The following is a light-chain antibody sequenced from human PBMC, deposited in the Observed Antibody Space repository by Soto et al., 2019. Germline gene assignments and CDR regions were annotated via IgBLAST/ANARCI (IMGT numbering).Light chain of an antibody. V-gene: IGKV1-33*01. CDR1: QDITNY. CDR3: QQYDNLPFT. Sequence: IQMTQSPLFLSASIGDRVTITCQASQDITNYLNWYQQKPGKAPKLLIYDASNLETGVPSRFSGSGSGTDFTFTISSLQPEDIATYYCQQYDNLPFTFGPGTKVDIK. J-gene: IGKJ3*01. CDR2: DAS.